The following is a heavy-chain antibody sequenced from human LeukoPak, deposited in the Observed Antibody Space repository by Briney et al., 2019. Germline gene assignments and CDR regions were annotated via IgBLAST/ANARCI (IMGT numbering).Heavy chain of an antibody. D-gene: IGHD2-2*01. CDR2: IYYSGST. V-gene: IGHV4-30-4*08. Sequence: SETLSLTCTVSGGSISSGDYYWSWIRQPPGKGLEWIGYIYYSGSTNYNPSLKSRVTISVDTSKNQFSLKLSSVTAADTAVYYCAREGLIVVVPAAIESWFDPWGQGTLVTVSS. CDR3: AREGLIVVVPAAIESWFDP. J-gene: IGHJ5*02. CDR1: GGSISSGDYY.